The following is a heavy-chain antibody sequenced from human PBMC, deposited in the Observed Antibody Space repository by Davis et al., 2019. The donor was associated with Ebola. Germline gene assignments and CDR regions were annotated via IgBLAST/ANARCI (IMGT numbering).Heavy chain of an antibody. V-gene: IGHV3-33*01. CDR3: ARGPPRYSSSWSGDY. CDR2: IWYDGSNK. D-gene: IGHD6-13*01. CDR1: GFTFSSYG. J-gene: IGHJ4*02. Sequence: GESLKISCAASGFTFSSYGMHWVRQAPGKGLEWVAVIWYDGSNKYYADSVKGRFTISRDNSKNTLYLQMNSLRAEDTAVYYCARGPPRYSSSWSGDYWGQGTLVTVSS.